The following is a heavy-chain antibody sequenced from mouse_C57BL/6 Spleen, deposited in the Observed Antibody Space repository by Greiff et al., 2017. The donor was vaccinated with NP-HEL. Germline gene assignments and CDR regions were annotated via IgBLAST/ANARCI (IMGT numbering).Heavy chain of an antibody. CDR1: GYTFTSYW. D-gene: IGHD3-2*02. CDR2: IDPSDSYT. Sequence: VQLQQSGAELVRPGTSVKLSCKASGYTFTSYWMHWVKQRPGQGLEWIGVIDPSDSYTNYNQKFKGKATLTVDTSSSTAYMQLSSLTSEDSAVYYCARRWTAQAMDYWGQGTSVTVSS. J-gene: IGHJ4*01. CDR3: ARRWTAQAMDY. V-gene: IGHV1-59*01.